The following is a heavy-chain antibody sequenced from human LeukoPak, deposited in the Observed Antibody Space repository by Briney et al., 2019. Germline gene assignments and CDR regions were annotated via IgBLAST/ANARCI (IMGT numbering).Heavy chain of an antibody. CDR3: ARFHPDLVYATYYFDY. J-gene: IGHJ4*02. Sequence: ASVKVSCKASGYTFTSYGISWVRQAPGQGLEWTGWISAYNGNTNYAQKLQGRVTMTTDTSTSTAYMELRSLRSDDTAVYYCARFHPDLVYATYYFDYWGQGTLVTVSS. CDR2: ISAYNGNT. V-gene: IGHV1-18*01. D-gene: IGHD2-8*01. CDR1: GYTFTSYG.